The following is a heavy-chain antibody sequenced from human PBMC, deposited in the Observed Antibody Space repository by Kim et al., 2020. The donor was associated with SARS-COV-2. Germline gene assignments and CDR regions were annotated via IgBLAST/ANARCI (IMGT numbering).Heavy chain of an antibody. J-gene: IGHJ3*01. Sequence: TSLHPSHRSRLTMSQDTSKNQFSLRLSSVTAADTAVYYCTKPRAWANTFDVWGRGTMVTVSS. V-gene: IGHV4-39*01. CDR2: T. CDR3: TKPRAWANTFDV. D-gene: IGHD2-8*01.